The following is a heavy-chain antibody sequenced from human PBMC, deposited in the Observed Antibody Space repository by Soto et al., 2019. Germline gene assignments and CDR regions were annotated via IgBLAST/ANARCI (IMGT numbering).Heavy chain of an antibody. CDR2: ISAYNGDT. CDR3: ARDPPKSYGSGKGDY. Sequence: GASVKVSCKASGYTFTYYGFSWGRQAPGQGLQWVGWISAYNGDTNYAQRFQGRVTLTTGTSTTTAYMELRSLTSDDTAVYYCARDPPKSYGSGKGDYWGQGTPVTVSS. J-gene: IGHJ4*02. CDR1: GYTFTYYG. D-gene: IGHD3-10*01. V-gene: IGHV1-18*01.